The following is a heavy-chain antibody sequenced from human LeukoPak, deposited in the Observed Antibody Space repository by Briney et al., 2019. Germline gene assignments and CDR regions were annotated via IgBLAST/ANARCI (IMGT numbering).Heavy chain of an antibody. CDR3: ARDYDILTTYYYYGMDV. D-gene: IGHD3-9*01. J-gene: IGHJ6*02. Sequence: GGSLRLSCAASGFTFSSYSMNWVRQAPGKGLEWVSSISSSSSYIYYADSVKGRFTISRDNAKNSLYLQMNSLRAEGTAVYYCARDYDILTTYYYYGMDVWGQGTTVTVSS. CDR2: ISSSSSYI. V-gene: IGHV3-21*01. CDR1: GFTFSSYS.